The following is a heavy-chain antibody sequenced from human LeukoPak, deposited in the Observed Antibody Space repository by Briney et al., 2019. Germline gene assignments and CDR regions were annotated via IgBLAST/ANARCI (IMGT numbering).Heavy chain of an antibody. J-gene: IGHJ4*02. CDR1: GGSFSGYY. CDR2: IYYSGST. Sequence: SETLSLTCAVYGGSFSGYYWGWLRQPPGKGLEWIGSIYYSGSTYYNPSLKSRVTISVDTSKNQFSLRLNSVTAADTAVYYCARQTGSGLFILPGGQGTLVTVSS. V-gene: IGHV4-34*01. CDR3: ARQTGSGLFILP. D-gene: IGHD3/OR15-3a*01.